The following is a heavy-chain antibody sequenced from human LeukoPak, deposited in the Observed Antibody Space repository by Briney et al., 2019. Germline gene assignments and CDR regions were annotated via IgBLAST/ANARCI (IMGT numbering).Heavy chain of an antibody. CDR1: GFIFSSYA. J-gene: IGHJ4*02. V-gene: IGHV3-23*01. CDR3: AKAGDYQYYFDY. D-gene: IGHD4-17*01. CDR2: ISGSGGST. Sequence: GGSLRLSCAASGFIFSSYAMSWVRQAPGKGLEWVSTISGSGGSTYYADSVKGRFTISRDNSKNTVYLQMNSLRVEDTAVYYCAKAGDYQYYFDYWGQGTLVTVSS.